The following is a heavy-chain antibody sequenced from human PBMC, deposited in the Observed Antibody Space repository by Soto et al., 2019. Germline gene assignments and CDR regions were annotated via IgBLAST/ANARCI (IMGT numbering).Heavy chain of an antibody. CDR2: IKQDGSEK. J-gene: IGHJ3*02. Sequence: EVQLVESGGGLVQPGGSLRLSCAASGFTFSSYWMSWVRQAPGKGLEWVANIKQDGSEKYYVDSVKGRFTISRDNAKNSLSLKMNSLRAEDTAVYYCASDPRSYCSGGSCPSDAFDIWGQGTMVTVSS. CDR3: ASDPRSYCSGGSCPSDAFDI. D-gene: IGHD2-15*01. CDR1: GFTFSSYW. V-gene: IGHV3-7*01.